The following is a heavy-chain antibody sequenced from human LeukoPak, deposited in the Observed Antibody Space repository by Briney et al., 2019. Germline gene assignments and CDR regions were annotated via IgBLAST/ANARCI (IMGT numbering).Heavy chain of an antibody. V-gene: IGHV4-38-2*02. D-gene: IGHD6-19*01. Sequence: SETLSLTCTVSDYSITSDYYWGWIRQPPGKGLEWIGSIYHSGSTYSTPSLKSRVTISVDTSKNQFSLKLSSVTAADTAVYYCAREILKWLPSDAFDIWGQGTMVTVSS. CDR2: IYHSGST. CDR3: AREILKWLPSDAFDI. CDR1: DYSITSDYY. J-gene: IGHJ3*02.